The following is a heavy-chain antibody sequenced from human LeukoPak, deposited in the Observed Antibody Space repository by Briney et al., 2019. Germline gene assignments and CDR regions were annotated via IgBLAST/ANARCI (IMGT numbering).Heavy chain of an antibody. CDR1: GGSISSGGYY. CDR3: ARSDSSGYYVDY. Sequence: SQTLSLTCTVSGGSISSGGYYWRWIRQHPGTGLEWIGYIYYSGSTYYNPSLKSRVTISVDTSKNQFSLKLSSVTAADTAVYYCARSDSSGYYVDYWGQGTLVTVSS. CDR2: IYYSGST. J-gene: IGHJ4*02. V-gene: IGHV4-31*03. D-gene: IGHD3-22*01.